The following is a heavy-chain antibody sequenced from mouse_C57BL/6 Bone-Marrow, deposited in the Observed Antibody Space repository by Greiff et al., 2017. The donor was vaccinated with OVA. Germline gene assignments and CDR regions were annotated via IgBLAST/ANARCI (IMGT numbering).Heavy chain of an antibody. J-gene: IGHJ4*01. CDR1: GFTFSDYY. CDR3: ARGPLNYYGSRVYAMDY. D-gene: IGHD1-1*01. V-gene: IGHV5-16*01. CDR2: INYDGSST. Sequence: EVMLVESEGGLVQPGSSMKLSCTASGFTFSDYYMAWVRQVPEKGLEWVANINYDGSSTYYLDSLKSRFIISRDNAKNILYLQMSSLKSEDTATYYCARGPLNYYGSRVYAMDYWGQGTSVTVSS.